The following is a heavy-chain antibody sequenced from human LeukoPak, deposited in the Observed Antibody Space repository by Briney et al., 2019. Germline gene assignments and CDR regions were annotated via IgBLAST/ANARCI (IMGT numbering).Heavy chain of an antibody. CDR3: GREGCSSGPYYYYMDV. D-gene: IGHD6-25*01. V-gene: IGHV4-38-2*02. Sequence: SETLSLTCAVSGYSISSGYYWGWFRQPPGKGLEWIGCMYHSGSTYYNPSLKSRVTISVDTSKNHFSLKLSSLTAADPAVYYCGREGCSSGPYYYYMDVWGKGTTVTVSS. CDR1: GYSISSGYY. CDR2: MYHSGST. J-gene: IGHJ6*03.